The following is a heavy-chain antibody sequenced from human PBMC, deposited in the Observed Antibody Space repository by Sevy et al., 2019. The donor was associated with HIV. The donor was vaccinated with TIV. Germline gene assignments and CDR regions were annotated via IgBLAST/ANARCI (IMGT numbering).Heavy chain of an antibody. V-gene: IGHV1-18*01. Sequence: GSVKVSCKASGYNFNNYGVSWVRQAPGQGLEWLGWINVYNGNTNYAQKVQGRATMTTDTSTNTAYMELRSLRSDDTAVYYCARTTYCSTTSCYNGYPDYWGQGTLVTVSS. J-gene: IGHJ4*02. CDR1: GYNFNNYG. CDR3: ARTTYCSTTSCYNGYPDY. CDR2: INVYNGNT. D-gene: IGHD2-2*02.